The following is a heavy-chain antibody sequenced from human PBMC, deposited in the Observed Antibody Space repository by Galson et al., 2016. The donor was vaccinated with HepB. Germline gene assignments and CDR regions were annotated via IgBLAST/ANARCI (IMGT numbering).Heavy chain of an antibody. V-gene: IGHV3-11*01. D-gene: IGHD6-6*01. CDR1: GFTFSESY. CDR2: ISSRGGSAI. CDR3: ATQLVLIIVPGTFDS. Sequence: SLRLSCAASGFTFSESYMTWIRQSPGKGLEWVSSISSRGGSAIHYADSVKGRFTISRDNAKNSVYLQMNALRADDTAVYYCATQLVLIIVPGTFDSWGQGTLVTVSS. J-gene: IGHJ4*02.